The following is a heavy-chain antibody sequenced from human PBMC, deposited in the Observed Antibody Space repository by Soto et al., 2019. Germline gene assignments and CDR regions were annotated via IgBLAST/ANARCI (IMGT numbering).Heavy chain of an antibody. CDR2: IIGDGSNT. CDR3: ARGTRVGGFGELQY. CDR1: GFTFSTYW. D-gene: IGHD3-10*01. V-gene: IGHV3-74*01. Sequence: EVQLVESGGGLVQPGGSLRLSCAASGFTFSTYWMHWVRQVPGKVLMWVSRIIGDGSNTNYADSVKGRFTISRDNAKNTLYLQMNSLTDEDTAVYYCARGTRVGGFGELQYWGQGILVTVSS. J-gene: IGHJ4*02.